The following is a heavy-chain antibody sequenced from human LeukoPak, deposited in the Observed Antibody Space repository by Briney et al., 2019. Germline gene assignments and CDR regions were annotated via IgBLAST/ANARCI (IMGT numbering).Heavy chain of an antibody. V-gene: IGHV3-23*01. CDR3: AKEGGYSSSWLTFDS. J-gene: IGHJ4*02. Sequence: PGGSLRLSCAASGFTFSSYAMNWVRQAPGKGLEWVSTLISSGGSTYYADSEKGRFTISRDNSKNTLYLQMNSLRAEDTAVYYCAKEGGYSSSWLTFDSWGQGTLVTVSS. D-gene: IGHD6-13*01. CDR2: LISSGGST. CDR1: GFTFSSYA.